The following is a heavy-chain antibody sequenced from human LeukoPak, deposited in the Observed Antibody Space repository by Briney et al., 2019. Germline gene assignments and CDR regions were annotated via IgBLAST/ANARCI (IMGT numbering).Heavy chain of an antibody. CDR2: ITNNGGNT. D-gene: IGHD3-9*01. CDR1: GFTFSSYT. V-gene: IGHV3-64D*06. CDR3: VIVRGYFDSSGSDY. J-gene: IGHJ4*02. Sequence: GGSLRLSRSASGFTFSSYTIHWVRQAPGKGLEFVSAITNNGGNTYYADSVKGRFTISRDNSKNTVYLQMSSLRAEDTAAYYCVIVRGYFDSSGSDYWGQGTLVTVSS.